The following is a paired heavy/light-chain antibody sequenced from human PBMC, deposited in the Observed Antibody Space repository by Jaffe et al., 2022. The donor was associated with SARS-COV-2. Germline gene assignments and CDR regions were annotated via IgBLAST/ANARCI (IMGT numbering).Light chain of an antibody. CDR2: DIS. J-gene: IGKJ4*01. CDR3: QQYGSAPLT. CDR1: ESLSNTY. Sequence: EIVLTQSPGTLSLSPGDGATLSCRASESLSNTYFAWYQQRPGQTPRLLIYDISTRATGIPDRFSGSGSGTDFTLTISRLEPEDFAVYYCQQYGSAPLTFGGGTRVEIK. V-gene: IGKV3-20*01.
Heavy chain of an antibody. CDR2: IDTNTGKP. CDR3: ARPYGWGILYAFDI. CDR1: GYTFTGYL. D-gene: IGHD3-10*01. Sequence: QVQLVQSGSELKKPGASVKVSCKASGYTFTGYLMNWVRQAPGQGLEWMGWIDTNTGKPTYTQGFTRRFVFSLDTSVSTAYLEINSLEAEDTAVYYCARPYGWGILYAFDIWGQGTVVTVSS. V-gene: IGHV7-4-1*02. J-gene: IGHJ3*02.